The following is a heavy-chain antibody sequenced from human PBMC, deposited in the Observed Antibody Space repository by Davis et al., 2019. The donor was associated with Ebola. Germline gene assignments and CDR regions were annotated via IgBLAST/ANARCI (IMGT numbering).Heavy chain of an antibody. V-gene: IGHV1-69*04. D-gene: IGHD3-3*01. CDR2: IIPILGIA. CDR1: GGTFSSYA. Sequence: SVKVSCKASGGTFSSYAISWVRQAPGQGLEWMGRIIPILGIANYAQKFQGRVTITADKSTSTAYMELSSLRSEDTAVYYCARALVSKDFWSGYTYYYGMDVWGQGTTVTVSS. CDR3: ARALVSKDFWSGYTYYYGMDV. J-gene: IGHJ6*02.